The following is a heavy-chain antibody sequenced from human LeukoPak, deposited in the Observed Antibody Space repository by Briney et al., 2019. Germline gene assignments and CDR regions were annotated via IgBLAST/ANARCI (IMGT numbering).Heavy chain of an antibody. Sequence: ASVKVSCKVSGYTLTELSMHWVRQAPGKGLEWMVGFDPEDGETIYAQKFQGRVTMTEDTSTSTAYMELSMLRSEDTAVYYCATDTYYYDSSGYSPLDYWGQGTLVTVSS. J-gene: IGHJ4*02. V-gene: IGHV1-24*01. CDR3: ATDTYYYDSSGYSPLDY. D-gene: IGHD3-22*01. CDR2: FDPEDGET. CDR1: GYTLTELS.